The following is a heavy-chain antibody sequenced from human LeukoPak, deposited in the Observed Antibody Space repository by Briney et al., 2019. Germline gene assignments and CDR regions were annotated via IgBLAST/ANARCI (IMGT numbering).Heavy chain of an antibody. CDR2: ISGGSA. V-gene: IGHV3-23*01. Sequence: GGSLRLSCAASGFTFSSYAMSWVRQAPGKGLEWVSAISGGSADYADSVKGRVSISIDNSKTTLYLQSNSLRAEDTAVYYCAKDRSSRYDFWSGSFSHYYYYYMDVWGKGTTVTVSS. D-gene: IGHD3-3*01. J-gene: IGHJ6*03. CDR1: GFTFSSYA. CDR3: AKDRSSRYDFWSGSFSHYYYYYMDV.